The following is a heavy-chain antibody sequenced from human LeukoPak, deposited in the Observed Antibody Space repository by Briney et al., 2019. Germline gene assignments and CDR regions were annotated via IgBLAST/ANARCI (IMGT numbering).Heavy chain of an antibody. V-gene: IGHV4-30-4*01. J-gene: IGHJ4*02. Sequence: PSQTLSLTRTVSGGSISSGDYYWSWIRQPPGKGLEWIGYIYYSGSTYYNPSLKSRVTISVDTSKNQFSLKLSSVTAADTAVYYCARGGCSGGSCYSDYWGQGTLVTVSS. D-gene: IGHD2-15*01. CDR3: ARGGCSGGSCYSDY. CDR1: GGSISSGDYY. CDR2: IYYSGST.